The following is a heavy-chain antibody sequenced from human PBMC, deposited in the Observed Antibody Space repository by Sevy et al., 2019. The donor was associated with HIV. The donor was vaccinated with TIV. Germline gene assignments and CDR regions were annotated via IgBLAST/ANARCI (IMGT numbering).Heavy chain of an antibody. CDR1: GYTFTGYY. CDR3: ARDRARPASWFGRPTDAFDI. CDR2: INPNSGGT. J-gene: IGHJ3*02. Sequence: ASVKVSCKASGYTFTGYYMHWVRQVPGQGLEWMGRINPNSGGTNYAQKFQGRVTMTRDTSISTAYMELGRLRSDDTAVYFCARDRARPASWFGRPTDAFDIWGQGTMVTVSS. V-gene: IGHV1-2*06. D-gene: IGHD3-10*01.